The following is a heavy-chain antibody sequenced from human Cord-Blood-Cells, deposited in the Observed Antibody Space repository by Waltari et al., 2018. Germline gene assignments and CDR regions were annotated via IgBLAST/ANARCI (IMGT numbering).Heavy chain of an antibody. CDR1: GGSISSSSYY. D-gene: IGHD6-13*01. J-gene: IGHJ4*02. CDR2: IYYSGST. CDR3: ARPYSSSWYYFDY. Sequence: QLQLQESGPGLVKPPETLSLPCTVSGGSISSSSYYWGWIRQPPGKGLEWIGSIYYSGSTSNNPALKCRVPISVATSKNQFSLKLSFVPAADTAVYYCARPYSSSWYYFDYWGQGTLVTVSS. V-gene: IGHV4-39*01.